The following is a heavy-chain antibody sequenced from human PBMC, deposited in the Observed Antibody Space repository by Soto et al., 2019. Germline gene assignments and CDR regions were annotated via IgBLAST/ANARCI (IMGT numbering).Heavy chain of an antibody. CDR2: ISYDGSNK. CDR1: GFTFSSYA. J-gene: IGHJ6*02. V-gene: IGHV3-30-3*01. D-gene: IGHD2-21*01. CDR3: ARVFADYYYYGMDV. Sequence: QVQLVESGGGVVQPGRSLRLSCAASGFTFSSYAMHWVRQAPGKGLEWVAVISYDGSNKYYADSVKGRFTISRDNSKNTLYLQMNSLRAEDTAVYYCARVFADYYYYGMDVWGQGTTVTVSS.